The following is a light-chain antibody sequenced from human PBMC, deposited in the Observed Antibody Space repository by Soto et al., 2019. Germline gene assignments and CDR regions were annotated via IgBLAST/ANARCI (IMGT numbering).Light chain of an antibody. CDR3: QHYNSWPRT. CDR2: GAS. CDR1: QSVSIN. Sequence: ETVMTQSPATLSVSPGERATLSCSASQSVSINLAWLQQKPGQAPRLLIYGASTRAAGIPARFSGSGSVTEFTLAISSLQSEDFAMYYCQHYNSWPRTFGQGTKVEMK. J-gene: IGKJ1*01. V-gene: IGKV3-15*01.